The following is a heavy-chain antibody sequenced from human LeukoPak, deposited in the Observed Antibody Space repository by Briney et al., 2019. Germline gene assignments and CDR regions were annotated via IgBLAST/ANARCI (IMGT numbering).Heavy chain of an antibody. CDR2: MKFDGSEK. V-gene: IGHV3-7*01. CDR1: GFTFSSYW. D-gene: IGHD1-26*01. Sequence: GGSLRLSCAASGFTFSSYWMTWVRQAPGKGLEWVANMKFDGSEKYYVDSVKGRFTISRDNAKNLLYLQMNSLRVEDTAVYYCARKGGSPDYWGQGTLVTVSS. J-gene: IGHJ4*02. CDR3: ARKGGSPDY.